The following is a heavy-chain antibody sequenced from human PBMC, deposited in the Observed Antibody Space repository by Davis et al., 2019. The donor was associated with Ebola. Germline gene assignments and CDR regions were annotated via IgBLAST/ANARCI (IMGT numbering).Heavy chain of an antibody. J-gene: IGHJ3*02. CDR2: ISSSGSTI. CDR1: GFTFSDYY. V-gene: IGHV3-11*04. Sequence: GGSLRLSCAASGFTFSDYYMSWIRQAPGKGLEWVSYISSSGSTIYYADSVKGRFTISRDNAKNSLYLQMNSLRDDDTAVYYCSRKGVGTTKNAFDIWGHGTLVTVSS. D-gene: IGHD1-26*01. CDR3: SRKGVGTTKNAFDI.